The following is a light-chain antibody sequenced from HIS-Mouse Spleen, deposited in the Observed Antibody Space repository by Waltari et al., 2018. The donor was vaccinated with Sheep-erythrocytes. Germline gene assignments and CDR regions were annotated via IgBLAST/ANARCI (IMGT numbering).Light chain of an antibody. V-gene: IGKV4-1*01. CDR1: QSVLYSSNNKNY. J-gene: IGKJ4*01. CDR2: WES. Sequence: DIVMTQTPDFLAVTLGGRATINGKSSQSVLYSSNNKNYLAWYQQKPGQPPKLLIDWESDRESGFPDRFSGSGSATDFTLTISSLQAEDVAVYYCQQYYSTPLTFGGGTKVEIK. CDR3: QQYYSTPLT.